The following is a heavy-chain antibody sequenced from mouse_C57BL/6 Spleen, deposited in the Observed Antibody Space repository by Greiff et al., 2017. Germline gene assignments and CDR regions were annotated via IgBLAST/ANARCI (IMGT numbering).Heavy chain of an antibody. D-gene: IGHD2-4*01. CDR3: AREGGLRRAMDY. CDR2: INPSNGGT. J-gene: IGHJ4*01. CDR1: GYTFTSYW. Sequence: VKLQQPGTELVKPGASVKLSCKASGYTFTSYWMHWVKQRPGQGLEWIGNINPSNGGTNYNEKFKSKATLTVDKSSSTAYMQLSSLTSEDSAVYYCAREGGLRRAMDYWGQGTSVTVSS. V-gene: IGHV1-53*01.